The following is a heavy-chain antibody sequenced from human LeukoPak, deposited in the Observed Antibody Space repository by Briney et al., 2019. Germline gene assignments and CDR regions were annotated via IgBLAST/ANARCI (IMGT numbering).Heavy chain of an antibody. CDR2: VNSDGGST. V-gene: IGHV3-74*01. J-gene: IGHJ6*04. CDR1: GFTFSSYW. CDR3: AELGITMIGGV. Sequence: QPGGSLRLSCAASGFTFSSYWMHWVRQAPGKGLVWVSRVNSDGGSTTYGDSVKGRFAISRDNAKNTLYLQMNSLRAEDTAVYYCAELGITMIGGVWGKGTTVTISS. D-gene: IGHD3-10*02.